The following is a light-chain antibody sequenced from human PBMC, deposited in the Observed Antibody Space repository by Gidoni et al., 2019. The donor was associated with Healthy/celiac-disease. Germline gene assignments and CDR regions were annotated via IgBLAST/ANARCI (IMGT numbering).Light chain of an antibody. Sequence: QSALTQPRSVSGSPGQSVTISCTGTSSDVGGYNYGSWYQQHPGKAPKLMIYDVSKRPSGVPDRFSGSKSGNTASLTISGLQAEDEADYYCCSYAGSSDVVFGGGTKLTVL. CDR2: DVS. V-gene: IGLV2-11*01. CDR3: CSYAGSSDVV. J-gene: IGLJ2*01. CDR1: SSDVGGYNY.